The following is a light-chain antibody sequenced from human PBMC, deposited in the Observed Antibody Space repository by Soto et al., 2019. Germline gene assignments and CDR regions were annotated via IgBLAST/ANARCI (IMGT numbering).Light chain of an antibody. J-gene: IGKJ5*01. CDR3: MQGLQTPPT. CDR1: ARLLNSNVYDF. Sequence: IMMTLPPVSLPVPPGEPASISCGSCARLLNSNVYDFLDWYLQKPGQSPQLVIYVGSSRASGVPDRFSGSGSGTDFTLKIDRVEAEDVGTYYCMQGLQTPPTFGQGARLENK. CDR2: VGS. V-gene: IGKV2-28*01.